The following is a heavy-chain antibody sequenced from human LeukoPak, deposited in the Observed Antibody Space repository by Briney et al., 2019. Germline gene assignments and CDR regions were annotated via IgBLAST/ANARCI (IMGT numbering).Heavy chain of an antibody. J-gene: IGHJ5*02. V-gene: IGHV4-34*01. CDR1: GGSFSGYY. Sequence: PSETLSLTCAVYGGSFSGYYWSWIRQPPGKGLEWIGEINHSGSTNYNPSLKSRVTISVDTSKNQFSLKLSSVTAADTAVYYCARHRCSGGSCYPMNWFAPWGQGTLVTVSS. CDR2: INHSGST. D-gene: IGHD2-15*01. CDR3: ARHRCSGGSCYPMNWFAP.